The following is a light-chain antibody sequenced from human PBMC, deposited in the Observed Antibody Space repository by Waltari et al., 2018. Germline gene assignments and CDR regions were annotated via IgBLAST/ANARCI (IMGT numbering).Light chain of an antibody. CDR1: SSNIGSNT. J-gene: IGLJ3*02. CDR3: ALWDDSLNAWI. CDR2: SGD. Sequence: QSVLTQPPSASGTPGQRVTISCSGGSSNIGSNTVTWYQDLPGTAPKLLIYSGDQRPSGVPDRFSGSRSGTSGYLALSGLQSEDEADYYCALWDDSLNAWIFGGGTRLTVL. V-gene: IGLV1-44*01.